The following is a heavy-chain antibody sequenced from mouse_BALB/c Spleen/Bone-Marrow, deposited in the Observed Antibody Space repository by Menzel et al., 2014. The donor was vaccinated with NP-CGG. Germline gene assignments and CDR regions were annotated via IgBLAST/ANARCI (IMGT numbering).Heavy chain of an antibody. Sequence: DVKLQVSGGGLVQPGGSLKLSCAASGFDFSSYWMNWVRQAPGKGLEWIGEINPDSSTINYTPSLKDKFIISRDNAKNTLYLQMSKVRSEDTALYYCARLHYYGYGAYWGQGTLVTVSA. V-gene: IGHV4-1*02. CDR2: INPDSSTI. CDR1: GFDFSSYW. CDR3: ARLHYYGYGAY. D-gene: IGHD1-2*01. J-gene: IGHJ3*01.